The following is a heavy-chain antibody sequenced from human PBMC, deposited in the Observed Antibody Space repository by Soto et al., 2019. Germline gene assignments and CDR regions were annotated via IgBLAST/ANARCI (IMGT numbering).Heavy chain of an antibody. Sequence: GGSLRLSCTASGFTFGDYAMSWFRQAPGKGLEWVGFIRSKAYGGTTEYAASVKGRFTISRDDSKSIAYLQMNSLKTEDTAVYYCTRATAYCGGDCYYSYYYGMDVWGQGTTVTVSS. CDR3: TRATAYCGGDCYYSYYYGMDV. D-gene: IGHD2-21*02. J-gene: IGHJ6*02. CDR2: IRSKAYGGTT. CDR1: GFTFGDYA. V-gene: IGHV3-49*03.